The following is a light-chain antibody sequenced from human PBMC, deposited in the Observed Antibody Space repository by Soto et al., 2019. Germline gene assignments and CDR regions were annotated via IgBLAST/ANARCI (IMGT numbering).Light chain of an antibody. Sequence: EIVLTQSPGTLSLSPGERATLSCRASQSVSSSYLAWYQQKPGQAPRLLIYGASSRATGIPDRFSGSGSGTDFTLTINRLEPEDLAVYYCQQYGSSPRSFGQGSKMDIK. CDR1: QSVSSSY. CDR3: QQYGSSPRS. CDR2: GAS. J-gene: IGKJ1*01. V-gene: IGKV3-20*01.